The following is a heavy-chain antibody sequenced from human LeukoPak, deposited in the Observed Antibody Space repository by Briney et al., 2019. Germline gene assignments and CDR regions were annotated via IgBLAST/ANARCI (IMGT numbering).Heavy chain of an antibody. CDR1: GFTFSSYA. CDR2: VRYDEITK. V-gene: IGHV3-30*02. J-gene: IGHJ4*02. Sequence: SGGSLRLSCAASGFTFSSYAMHWVRQAPGKGLEWVTFVRYDEITKYYADSVKGRCTVSRDNSKNTLYLQMNSMRAEDTAVYYCAKDYYGSGSSIDYWGQGTMVTVSS. D-gene: IGHD3-10*01. CDR3: AKDYYGSGSSIDY.